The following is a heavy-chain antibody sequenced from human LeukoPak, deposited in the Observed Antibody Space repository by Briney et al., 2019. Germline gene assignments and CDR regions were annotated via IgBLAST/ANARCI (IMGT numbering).Heavy chain of an antibody. V-gene: IGHV3-48*04. CDR3: ARDTYYYDSSGYYYPLYYFDY. CDR1: GFTFSTYS. J-gene: IGHJ4*02. CDR2: ISSSSSTK. D-gene: IGHD3-22*01. Sequence: GGSLRLSCAASGFTFSTYSMNWVRQAPGKGLEWVSYISSSSSTKYYADSVKGRFTISRDNSKNSLYLQMNSLRAEDTAVYYCARDTYYYDSSGYYYPLYYFDYWGQGTLVTDSS.